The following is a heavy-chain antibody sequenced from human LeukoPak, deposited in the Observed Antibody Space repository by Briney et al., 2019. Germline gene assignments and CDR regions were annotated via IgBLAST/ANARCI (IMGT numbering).Heavy chain of an antibody. D-gene: IGHD3-16*01. V-gene: IGHV3-7*03. J-gene: IGHJ4*02. CDR3: ARDLNSGVVWD. Sequence: GGSLRLSCAASGFALSSHWMTWVRQVPGRGPEWVANVNRDGSETYYLDSVKGRFTISKDNAKNSLYLQMNSLRAEDTALYHCARDLNSGVVWDWGQGTLVTVSS. CDR1: GFALSSHW. CDR2: VNRDGSET.